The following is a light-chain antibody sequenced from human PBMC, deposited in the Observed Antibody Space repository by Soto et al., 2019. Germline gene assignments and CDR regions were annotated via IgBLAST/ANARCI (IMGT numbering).Light chain of an antibody. CDR2: GAS. Sequence: IVLTQSPGTVSLSPGDRATLSCRASHTVTRIFLALYHQTPGHAPRPPIYGASNRATDNPDRFGGRGSGTAFTLAISRVGPEDSAVYYCQKYGSSPRTVGNGTKVDIK. CDR3: QKYGSSPRT. V-gene: IGKV3-20*01. CDR1: HTVTRIF. J-gene: IGKJ1*01.